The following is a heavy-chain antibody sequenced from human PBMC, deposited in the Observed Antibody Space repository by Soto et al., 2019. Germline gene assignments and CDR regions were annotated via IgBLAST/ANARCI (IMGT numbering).Heavy chain of an antibody. CDR1: GGSISSGDYY. Sequence: QVQLQESGPGLVKPSQTLSLTCTVSGGSISSGDYYWSWIRQPPGKGLEWIGYIYYSGSTYYNPSLTXRXTXSXYTSKNQFSLKLSSVTAADTAVYYCASSKGGSYFDYWGQGTLVTVSS. J-gene: IGHJ4*02. D-gene: IGHD1-26*01. V-gene: IGHV4-30-4*01. CDR2: IYYSGST. CDR3: ASSKGGSYFDY.